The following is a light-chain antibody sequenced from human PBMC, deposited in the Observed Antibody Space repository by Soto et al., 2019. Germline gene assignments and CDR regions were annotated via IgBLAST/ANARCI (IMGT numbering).Light chain of an antibody. CDR2: GAS. Sequence: ETRLNPPPGTLSLSPGERAPLSCRASQSVSVYLAWYQQKPGQAPRLLIYGASSRATGIPDRFSGSGSGTDFTLTISRLEPEDFAVYYCQQYGSSRRTFGQGTKADI. J-gene: IGKJ1*01. CDR1: QSVSVY. CDR3: QQYGSSRRT. V-gene: IGKV3-20*01.